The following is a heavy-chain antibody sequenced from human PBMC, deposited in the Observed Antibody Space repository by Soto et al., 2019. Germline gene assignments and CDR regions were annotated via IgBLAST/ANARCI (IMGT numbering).Heavy chain of an antibody. CDR3: ARQGDKGRAFDI. Sequence: SETLSLTCTVSGGSFSRSSYYWGWIRQPPGKGLEWIGSMYYSGSTFYNPSLKSRVTLSVDTSKTQFSLKLSSVTAAGTAVYYCARQGDKGRAFDIWGQGTMVTVSS. V-gene: IGHV4-39*01. J-gene: IGHJ3*02. D-gene: IGHD1-26*01. CDR2: MYYSGST. CDR1: GGSFSRSSYY.